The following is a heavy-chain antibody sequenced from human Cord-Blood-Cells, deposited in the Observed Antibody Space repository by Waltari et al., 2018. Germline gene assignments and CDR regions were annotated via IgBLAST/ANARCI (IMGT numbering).Heavy chain of an antibody. J-gene: IGHJ5*02. V-gene: IGHV1-2*02. D-gene: IGHD3-16*02. Sequence: APGQGLEWMGWINPNSGGTNYAQKFQGRVTMTRDTSISTAYMELSRLRSDDTAVYYCAREAYYDYVWGSYRYTWFDPWGQGTLVTVSS. CDR2: INPNSGGT. CDR3: AREAYYDYVWGSYRYTWFDP.